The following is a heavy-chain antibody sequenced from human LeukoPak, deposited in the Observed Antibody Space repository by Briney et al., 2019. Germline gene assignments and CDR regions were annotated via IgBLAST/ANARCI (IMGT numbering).Heavy chain of an antibody. Sequence: SETLSLTCAVSGDPINSIDWWSWVRQSPARGLEWIGEIYHSGGTNYNPSFKSRVTISIDKSKNHLSLKLTSVTAADTAVYLCVANGYYALDYWGQGTLVTVAS. CDR2: IYHSGGT. CDR1: GDPINSIDW. J-gene: IGHJ4*02. V-gene: IGHV4-4*02. CDR3: VANGYYALDY. D-gene: IGHD2/OR15-2a*01.